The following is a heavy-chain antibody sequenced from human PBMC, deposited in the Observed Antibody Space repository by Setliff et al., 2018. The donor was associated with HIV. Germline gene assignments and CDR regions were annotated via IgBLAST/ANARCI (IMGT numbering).Heavy chain of an antibody. CDR2: VIPNSGKT. D-gene: IGHD2-15*01. J-gene: IGHJ6*03. Sequence: ASVKVSCKAPGFSFDDYYIHWVRQAPGQGLEWMGCVIPNSGKTYYAQEFQGRVTMTSDTSISTAYMEVSWLTSDDTAIYYCARDLAYCSGGSCYRPFIYYFYYMDVWGKGATVTVSS. CDR1: GFSFDDYY. V-gene: IGHV1-2*02. CDR3: ARDLAYCSGGSCYRPFIYYFYYMDV.